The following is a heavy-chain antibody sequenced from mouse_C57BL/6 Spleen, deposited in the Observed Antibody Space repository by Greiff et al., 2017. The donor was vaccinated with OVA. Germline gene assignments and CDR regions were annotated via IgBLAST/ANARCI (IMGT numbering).Heavy chain of an antibody. D-gene: IGHD1-1*01. V-gene: IGHV1-42*01. CDR1: GYSFTGYY. CDR2: INPSTGGT. J-gene: IGHJ4*01. CDR3: ARSGTTVEYAMDY. Sequence: VQLQQPGPELVKPGASVKISCKASGYSFTGYYMNWVKQSPEKSLEWIGEINPSTGGTTYNQKFKAKATLTVDKSSSTAYMQPKSLTSEDSAVYYCARSGTTVEYAMDYWGQGTSVTVSS.